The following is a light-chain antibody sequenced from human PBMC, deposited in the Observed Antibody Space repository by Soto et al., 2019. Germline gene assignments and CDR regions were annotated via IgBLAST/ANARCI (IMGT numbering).Light chain of an antibody. J-gene: IGKJ2*01. CDR2: GAS. CDR3: QQYSNWPPYT. V-gene: IGKV3-15*01. Sequence: ETVMTQSPATLSVSPGEGATLSCRASQSVSSNLVWYQQKPGQAPRLLIYGASTRATGIPARFSGSGFGTEFTLNISSLQSEDFAVYYCQQYSNWPPYTFGQGTKLEIK. CDR1: QSVSSN.